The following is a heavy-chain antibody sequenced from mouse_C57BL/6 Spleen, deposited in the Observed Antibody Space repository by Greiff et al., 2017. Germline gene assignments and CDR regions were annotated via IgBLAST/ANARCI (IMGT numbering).Heavy chain of an antibody. V-gene: IGHV1-69*01. Sequence: VQLQQPGAELVVPGASVKLSCKASGYTFTSYWMHWVKQRPGQGLEWIGEIDPSDSYTNYNQKFKGKSTLTVDKSSSTAYMQLSSLTSEDSAVYYCARGGDYWGQGTTLTVSS. CDR1: GYTFTSYW. CDR2: IDPSDSYT. J-gene: IGHJ2*01. CDR3: ARGGDY.